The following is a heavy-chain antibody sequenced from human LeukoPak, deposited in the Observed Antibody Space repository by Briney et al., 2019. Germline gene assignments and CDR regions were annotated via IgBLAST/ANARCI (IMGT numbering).Heavy chain of an antibody. CDR2: ISSSGSTI. V-gene: IGHV3-48*03. D-gene: IGHD3-10*01. CDR1: GFTFSSYE. J-gene: IGHJ6*03. Sequence: PGGSLRLSCAASGFTFSSYEMNWVRQAPGKGPEWVSYISSSGSTIYYADSVKGRFTISRDNAKNSLYLQMNSLRAEDTAVYYCARGPPRYYYGSGSYYYYYMDVWGKGTTVTVSS. CDR3: ARGPPRYYYGSGSYYYYYMDV.